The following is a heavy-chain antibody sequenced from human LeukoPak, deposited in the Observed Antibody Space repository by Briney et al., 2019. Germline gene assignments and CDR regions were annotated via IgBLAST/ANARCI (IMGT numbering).Heavy chain of an antibody. CDR3: ARAGAGDYYDSSGYYY. Sequence: SVKVSCKASGGTFSSYAISWVRQAPGQGLEWMGGIIPIFGTANYAQKFQGRVTITADESTSTAYMELSSLRSEDTAVYYCARAGAGDYYDSSGYYYWGQGSLITVSS. J-gene: IGHJ4*02. D-gene: IGHD3-22*01. CDR2: IIPIFGTA. CDR1: GGTFSSYA. V-gene: IGHV1-69*13.